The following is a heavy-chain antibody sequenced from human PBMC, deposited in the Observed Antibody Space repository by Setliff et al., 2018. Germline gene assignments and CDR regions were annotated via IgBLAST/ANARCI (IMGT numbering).Heavy chain of an antibody. CDR2: ISGSGGST. CDR1: GLSFSSYA. CDR3: VPGIATAGKVS. V-gene: IGHV3-23*01. J-gene: IGHJ5*02. D-gene: IGHD6-13*01. Sequence: PGGSLRLSCVASGLSFSSYAINWVRQAPGKGLEWVSGISGSGGSTYYADSVKGRFTISRDNSKNTLYLQMNSLSAEDTAVYYCVPGIATAGKVSWGQGTLVTVSS.